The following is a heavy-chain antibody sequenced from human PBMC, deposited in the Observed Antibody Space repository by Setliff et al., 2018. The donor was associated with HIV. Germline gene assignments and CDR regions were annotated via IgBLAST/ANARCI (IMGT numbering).Heavy chain of an antibody. CDR1: GGSFSGYY. J-gene: IGHJ5*02. D-gene: IGHD6-13*01. Sequence: TSETLSLTCAVYGGSFSGYYWSWIRQPPGKGLEWIGEINHSGSTYYNPSLKSRVTISLDTSNNQFFLKLTSVTAADTAVYYCARGDRRIIAASGSGWFDPWGQGTLVTVSS. CDR2: INHSGST. V-gene: IGHV4-34*01. CDR3: ARGDRRIIAASGSGWFDP.